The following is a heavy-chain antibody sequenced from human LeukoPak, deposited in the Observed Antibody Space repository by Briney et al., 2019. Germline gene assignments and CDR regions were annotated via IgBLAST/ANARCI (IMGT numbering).Heavy chain of an antibody. V-gene: IGHV3-21*01. CDR3: AREYSSSPNYFDY. J-gene: IGHJ4*02. D-gene: IGHD6-6*01. Sequence: GGSLRLSCAASGSTFSSYSMNWVRQAPGKGLEWVSSISSSSSYIYYADSVKGRFTISRDNAKNSLYLQMNSLRAEDTAVYYCAREYSSSPNYFDYWGQGTLVTVSS. CDR1: GSTFSSYS. CDR2: ISSSSSYI.